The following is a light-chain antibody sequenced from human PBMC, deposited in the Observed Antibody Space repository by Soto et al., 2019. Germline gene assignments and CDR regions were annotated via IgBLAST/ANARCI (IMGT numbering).Light chain of an antibody. CDR1: SSDVGAYDY. Sequence: QSVLTQPASVSGSPGQSITISCTGTSSDVGAYDYVSWYQQHPDKAHKLMIYEVSNRPSGVFNRFSGSKSVNTATLTISGLQAEDEADYYCSSYTSSSTRVFGTGTKVTVL. CDR3: SSYTSSSTRV. V-gene: IGLV2-14*03. CDR2: EVS. J-gene: IGLJ1*01.